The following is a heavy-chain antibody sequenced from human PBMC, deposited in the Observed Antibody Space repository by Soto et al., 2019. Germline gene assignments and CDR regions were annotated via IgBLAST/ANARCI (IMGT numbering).Heavy chain of an antibody. Sequence: GWSLRLSCAASGFTFSDYYMSWIRQAPGKGLEWVSYISSSGSTIYYADSVKGRFTISRDNAKNSLYLQMNSLRAEDTAVYYCARVGVAAAGTKAFDIWGQGTMVTVSS. J-gene: IGHJ3*02. V-gene: IGHV3-11*01. CDR1: GFTFSDYY. CDR2: ISSSGSTI. CDR3: ARVGVAAAGTKAFDI. D-gene: IGHD6-13*01.